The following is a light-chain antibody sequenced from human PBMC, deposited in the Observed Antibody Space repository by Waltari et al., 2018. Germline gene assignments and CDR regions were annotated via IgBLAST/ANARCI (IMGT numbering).Light chain of an antibody. CDR2: SNN. V-gene: IGLV1-44*01. J-gene: IGLJ3*02. Sequence: QSVLTQPPSASGTPGQRVTIPCSGSSSNIGRNTVNWYQQLPGTAPKPLIYSNNQRPSGVPDRFSGSKSGTSASLAISGLQSEDEADYYCAAWDDSLNGWVFGGGTKLTVL. CDR3: AAWDDSLNGWV. CDR1: SSNIGRNT.